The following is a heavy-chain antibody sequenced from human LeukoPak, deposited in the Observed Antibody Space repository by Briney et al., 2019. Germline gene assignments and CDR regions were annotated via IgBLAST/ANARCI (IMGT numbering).Heavy chain of an antibody. CDR2: IKQDGSEK. V-gene: IGHV3-7*04. CDR3: ARDTRWGGEDFDY. Sequence: PGGSLRLSCAAFGFTFSSYWMSWVRQAPGKGLEWVANIKQDGSEKYYVDSVKGRFTISRDNAKNLLYLQMNSLRVEDTAVYYCARDTRWGGEDFDYWGQGTLVTVSS. D-gene: IGHD2-2*01. J-gene: IGHJ4*02. CDR1: GFTFSSYW.